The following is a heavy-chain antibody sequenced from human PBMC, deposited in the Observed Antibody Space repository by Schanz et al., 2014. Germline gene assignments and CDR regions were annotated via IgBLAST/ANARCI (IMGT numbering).Heavy chain of an antibody. CDR2: VSRSTPDI. J-gene: IGHJ2*01. D-gene: IGHD2-21*02. Sequence: EVQLVESGGGLIQPGGSLRLSCAASGFGFSSYGMNWLRQAPGKGLEWVSYVSRSTPDIYYADSVKGRFTMSRDNAKNSVFLQMNSLRAEDTAVYFCAKDLGVDCGDGCFNWYFDLWGRGTLVTVSS. V-gene: IGHV3-48*01. CDR3: AKDLGVDCGDGCFNWYFDL. CDR1: GFGFSSYG.